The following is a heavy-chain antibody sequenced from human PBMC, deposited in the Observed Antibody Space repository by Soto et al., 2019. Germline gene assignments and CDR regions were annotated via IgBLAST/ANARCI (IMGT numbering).Heavy chain of an antibody. CDR3: ARDRAEAGPYYGMDV. D-gene: IGHD6-19*01. V-gene: IGHV3-48*02. Sequence: EVQLVESGGGLVQPGGSLRLSCAASGFTFSSYSMNWVRQAPGKGLEWVSYISSSSSTIYYADSVKGRFTISRDNAKNSLYLQMNSLRDEDTAVYYCARDRAEAGPYYGMDVWGQGTTVTVSS. J-gene: IGHJ6*02. CDR2: ISSSSSTI. CDR1: GFTFSSYS.